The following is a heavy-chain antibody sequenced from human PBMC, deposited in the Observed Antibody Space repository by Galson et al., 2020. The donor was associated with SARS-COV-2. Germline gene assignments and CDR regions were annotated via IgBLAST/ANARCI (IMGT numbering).Heavy chain of an antibody. CDR3: ARDFWSRYYLDS. J-gene: IGHJ4*02. Sequence: PSQTPSLPCTVSGGSISSTDSYWSWIRQSPGKGLEWIGYTYYSGNTYYNPSLKSRVTMSVDTSKNQFSLKLTSVTAADTAVYYCARDFWSRYYLDSWGQGTPVTVSS. CDR2: TYYSGNT. D-gene: IGHD3-3*01. CDR1: GGSISSTDSY. V-gene: IGHV4-30-4*01.